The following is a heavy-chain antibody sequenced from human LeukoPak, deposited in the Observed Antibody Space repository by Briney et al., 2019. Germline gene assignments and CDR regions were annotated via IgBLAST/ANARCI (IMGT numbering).Heavy chain of an antibody. Sequence: GGSLRLSCAASGFTFSSYAMSWVRQAPGKGLEWVSAISGSGGSTYYADSVKGRFTISRDNSKNTLYLQMNSLRAEDTAVYYCARGGGSRYDSSGYFEFDYWGQGTLVTVSS. V-gene: IGHV3-23*01. CDR2: ISGSGGST. CDR3: ARGGGSRYDSSGYFEFDY. D-gene: IGHD3-22*01. J-gene: IGHJ4*02. CDR1: GFTFSSYA.